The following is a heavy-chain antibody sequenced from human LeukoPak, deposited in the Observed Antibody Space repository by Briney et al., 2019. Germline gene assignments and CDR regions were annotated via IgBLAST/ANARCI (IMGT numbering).Heavy chain of an antibody. Sequence: PGGSLRLSCAASGFTLSSYWMSWVRQAPGKGLEWVANIKQDGSEKYYVDSVKGRFTISRDNAKNSLYLQMNSLRAEDTAVYYCARAQIVVVPADPIQDGYNPPQPSIGENYYYYYGMDVWGQGTTVTVSS. D-gene: IGHD2-2*01. CDR1: GFTLSSYW. V-gene: IGHV3-7*01. CDR3: ARAQIVVVPADPIQDGYNPPQPSIGENYYYYYGMDV. J-gene: IGHJ6*02. CDR2: IKQDGSEK.